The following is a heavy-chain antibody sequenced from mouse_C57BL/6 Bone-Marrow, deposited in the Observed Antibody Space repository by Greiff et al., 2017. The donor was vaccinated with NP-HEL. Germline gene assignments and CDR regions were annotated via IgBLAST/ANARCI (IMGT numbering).Heavy chain of an antibody. Sequence: DVMLVESGEGLVKPGGSLKLSCAASGFTFSSYAMSWVRQTPEKRLEWVAYISSGGDYIYYADTVKGRFTISRDNARNTLYLQMSSLKSEDTAMYYCTREGYGSSPLGYWGQGTTLTVSS. D-gene: IGHD1-1*01. CDR3: TREGYGSSPLGY. J-gene: IGHJ2*01. CDR2: ISSGGDYI. CDR1: GFTFSSYA. V-gene: IGHV5-9-1*02.